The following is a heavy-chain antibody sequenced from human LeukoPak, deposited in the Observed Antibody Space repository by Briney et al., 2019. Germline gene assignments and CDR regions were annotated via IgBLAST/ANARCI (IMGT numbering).Heavy chain of an antibody. Sequence: GGSLRLSCAASGFTFNNYGMHWVRQAPGKGLEWVAVISYDGRNIHYPDSVKGRFTISRDISTDTLWLQMDSLRTEDTAVYYCAKGPLRGTAAAIDYWGQGTLVTASS. CDR1: GFTFNNYG. J-gene: IGHJ4*02. D-gene: IGHD2-2*01. CDR2: ISYDGRNI. V-gene: IGHV3-30*18. CDR3: AKGPLRGTAAAIDY.